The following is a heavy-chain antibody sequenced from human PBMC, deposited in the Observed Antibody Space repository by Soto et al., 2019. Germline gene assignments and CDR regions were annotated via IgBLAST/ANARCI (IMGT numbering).Heavy chain of an antibody. V-gene: IGHV5-10-1*01. CDR1: GYSFTSYW. Sequence: RGESLKISCKGSGYSFTSYWISWVRQMPGKGLEWMGRIDPSDSYTNYSPSFQGHVTISADKSISTAYPQWSSLKASDTAMYYCASYILLWFGECHRPICYYGMDVWGQGTTVTVSS. CDR2: IDPSDSYT. J-gene: IGHJ6*02. D-gene: IGHD3-10*01. CDR3: ASYILLWFGECHRPICYYGMDV.